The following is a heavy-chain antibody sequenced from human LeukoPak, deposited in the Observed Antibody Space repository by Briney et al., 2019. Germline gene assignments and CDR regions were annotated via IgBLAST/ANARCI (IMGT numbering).Heavy chain of an antibody. Sequence: EASVKVSCKASGYTFTGYYMHWVRQAPGQELEWMGWINPNSGGTNYAQKFQGWVTMTRDTSISTAYMELSRLRSDDTAVYYCAREWGEGSGSYYGGSPTDSVVYFDYWGQGTLVTVSS. V-gene: IGHV1-2*04. CDR2: INPNSGGT. J-gene: IGHJ4*02. D-gene: IGHD3-10*01. CDR1: GYTFTGYY. CDR3: AREWGEGSGSYYGGSPTDSVVYFDY.